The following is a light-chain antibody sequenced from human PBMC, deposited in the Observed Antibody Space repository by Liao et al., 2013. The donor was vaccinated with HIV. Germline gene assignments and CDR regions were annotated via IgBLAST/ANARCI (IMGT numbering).Light chain of an antibody. CDR1: KLGDKL. Sequence: SYEMTQPPSVSVSPGQTASITCSGNKLGDKLTSWYQQRPGRSPVVVIFQDNKRPSRESLSDSLAPALGTTATLTISGTQAVDEADYYCQAWDNSAVVFGGGTKLTVL. CDR3: QAWDNSAVV. V-gene: IGLV3-1*01. J-gene: IGLJ3*02. CDR2: QDN.